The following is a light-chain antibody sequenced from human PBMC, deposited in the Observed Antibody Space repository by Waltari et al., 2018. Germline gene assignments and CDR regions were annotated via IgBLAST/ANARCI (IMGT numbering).Light chain of an antibody. V-gene: IGKV1-5*03. CDR2: KAS. J-gene: IGKJ2*01. CDR3: QQYYTYPYT. CDR1: RSILTW. Sequence: DIQMTESPSTLSASLADRVTLTCRASRSILTWLAWYQQKLGKAPKLLIYKASTLAGGVPSRFSGSGSETEFTLTITSLQPDDFATNYCQQYYTYPYTFGQGTKLEIK.